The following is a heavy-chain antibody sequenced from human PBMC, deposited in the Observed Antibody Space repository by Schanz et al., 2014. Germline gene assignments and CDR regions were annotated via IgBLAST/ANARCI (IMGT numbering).Heavy chain of an antibody. Sequence: VQLVESGGGVVQPGRSLRLSCAASGFTFSDHYMDWVRQAPGKGLEWVGRITNKPNNYNTEYAASVKGRFTISRDDSRNSLYLQMSSLKTEDTAVYYCAKHVRSLTGNDYWGQGTLVTVSS. CDR3: AKHVRSLTGNDY. J-gene: IGHJ4*02. D-gene: IGHD3-9*01. V-gene: IGHV3-72*01. CDR2: ITNKPNNYNT. CDR1: GFTFSDHY.